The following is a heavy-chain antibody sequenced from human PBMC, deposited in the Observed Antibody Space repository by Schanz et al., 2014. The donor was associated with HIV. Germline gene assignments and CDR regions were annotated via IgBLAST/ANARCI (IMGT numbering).Heavy chain of an antibody. V-gene: IGHV4-34*01. D-gene: IGHD4-17*01. CDR1: GGSFRGFY. Sequence: QVLLHQWGAGLLKPSETLSLTCAVYGGSFRGFYWNWIRQAPGKGLEWIGEINHSGNTYKKPSLKSRVTISVAPSKNQFSLNLTSVTAADTAVYFCGRGTRYERDYVGPRSDGMDVWGQGTMVTVSS. CDR3: GRGTRYERDYVGPRSDGMDV. J-gene: IGHJ6*02. CDR2: INHSGNT.